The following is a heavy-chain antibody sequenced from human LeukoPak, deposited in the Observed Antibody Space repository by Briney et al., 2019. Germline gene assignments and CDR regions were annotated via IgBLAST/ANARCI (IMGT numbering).Heavy chain of an antibody. Sequence: RPSETLSLTCTVSGGSISSSSYYWGWIRQPPGKGLEWIGSIYYSGSTYYNPSLKGRVTISVDTSKNQFSLKLSSVTAADTAVYYCARWRELLRIYYWGQGTLVTVSS. D-gene: IGHD1-26*01. V-gene: IGHV4-39*01. CDR1: GGSISSSSYY. J-gene: IGHJ4*02. CDR2: IYYSGST. CDR3: ARWRELLRIYY.